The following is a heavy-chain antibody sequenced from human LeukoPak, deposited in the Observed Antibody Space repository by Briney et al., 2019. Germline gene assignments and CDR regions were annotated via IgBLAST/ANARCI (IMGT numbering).Heavy chain of an antibody. CDR3: ARIYSGYDHTVTWFDP. Sequence: ASVKVSCKASGYTFTSYGISWVRQAPGQGLEWMGWISAYNGNTNYAQKLQGRVTMTTDTSTSTAYMELRSLRSDDTVVYYCARIYSGYDHTVTWFDPWGQGTLVTVSS. V-gene: IGHV1-18*01. J-gene: IGHJ5*02. CDR2: ISAYNGNT. D-gene: IGHD5-12*01. CDR1: GYTFTSYG.